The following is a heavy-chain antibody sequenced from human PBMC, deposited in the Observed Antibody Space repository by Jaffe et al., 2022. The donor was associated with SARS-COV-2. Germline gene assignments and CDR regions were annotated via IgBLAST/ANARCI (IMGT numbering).Heavy chain of an antibody. CDR1: GFTFSSYA. Sequence: EVQLLESGGGLVQPGGSLRLSCAASGFTFSSYAMSWVRQAPGKGLEWVSAISGSGGSTYYADSVKGRFTISRDNSKNTLYLQMNSLRAEDTAVYYCAKGTMEWLVLSWYFDLWGRGTLVTVSS. V-gene: IGHV3-23*01. CDR3: AKGTMEWLVLSWYFDL. D-gene: IGHD6-19*01. J-gene: IGHJ2*01. CDR2: ISGSGGST.